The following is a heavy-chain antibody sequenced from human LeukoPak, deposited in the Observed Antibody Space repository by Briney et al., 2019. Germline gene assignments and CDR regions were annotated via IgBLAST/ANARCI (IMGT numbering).Heavy chain of an antibody. D-gene: IGHD2-15*01. J-gene: IGHJ4*02. V-gene: IGHV4-38-2*01. CDR3: ARPRCSGGSCYSAFDY. Sequence: PSETLSLTCAVSGYSISSGYYCGWIRQPPGKGLVGIGSIYHSGSTSYNPSLKSRVTISVVTSKIQFSLMLGAVIAADTAVYYCARPRCSGGSCYSAFDYWGQGTLVTVSS. CDR1: GYSISSGYY. CDR2: IYHSGST.